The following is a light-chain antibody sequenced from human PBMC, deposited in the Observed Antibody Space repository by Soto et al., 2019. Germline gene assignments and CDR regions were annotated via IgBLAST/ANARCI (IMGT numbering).Light chain of an antibody. Sequence: IQLTQSPSSLSASLGDRFAITCRASQGISSYLAWYQQKPGKAPKLLIYAASTLQSGVPSRFSGSGSGTDFTLTISSLQPEDFATYYCQQLNSYPITFGQGTRLEI. CDR1: QGISSY. J-gene: IGKJ5*01. CDR2: AAS. V-gene: IGKV1-9*01. CDR3: QQLNSYPIT.